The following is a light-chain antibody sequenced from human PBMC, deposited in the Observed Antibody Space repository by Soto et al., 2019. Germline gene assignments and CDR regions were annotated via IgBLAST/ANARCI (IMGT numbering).Light chain of an antibody. J-gene: IGLJ2*01. CDR1: SSNIGSNY. CDR3: AAWDDSLSGPV. V-gene: IGLV1-47*01. CDR2: RNN. Sequence: QSVLTQPPSASGTPGQRVTITCSGSSSNIGSNYVYWYQQLPGTAPKLLIYRNNQRHSGVPDRFSGSKSGTSVSLAISGLRSEDEADYYCAAWDDSLSGPVFGGGTKLTVL.